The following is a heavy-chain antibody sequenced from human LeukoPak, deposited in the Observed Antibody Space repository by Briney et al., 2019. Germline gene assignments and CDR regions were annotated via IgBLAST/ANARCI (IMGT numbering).Heavy chain of an antibody. Sequence: GGSLRLSCAASGFTFSSYWMNWVRQAPGKGLEWVANIKQAGTEKYYVDSVKGRFTISRDNAKNSLFLQMNSLRAEDTAVYYCAIDRYSSGWYTFDYWGQGTLVTVSS. CDR1: GFTFSSYW. CDR2: IKQAGTEK. D-gene: IGHD6-19*01. J-gene: IGHJ4*02. CDR3: AIDRYSSGWYTFDY. V-gene: IGHV3-7*02.